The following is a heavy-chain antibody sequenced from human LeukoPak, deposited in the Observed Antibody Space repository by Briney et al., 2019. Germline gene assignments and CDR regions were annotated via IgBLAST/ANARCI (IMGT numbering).Heavy chain of an antibody. CDR1: GFTFCSHA. Sequence: GGSLRLSCVGSGFTFCSHAMSWVRQAPEKGLEFVSGIYENGGTTYYADSVKGRFSISRDNSKNKLYLQMDSLRGEDTAVYYCAKDFRIGYSAHFDYWGQGALVTVSS. D-gene: IGHD2-21*01. J-gene: IGHJ4*02. CDR3: AKDFRIGYSAHFDY. V-gene: IGHV3-23*01. CDR2: IYENGGTT.